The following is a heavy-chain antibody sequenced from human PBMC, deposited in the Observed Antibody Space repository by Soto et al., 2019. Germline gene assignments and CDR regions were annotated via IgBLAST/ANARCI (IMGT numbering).Heavy chain of an antibody. CDR1: GFTFNKYS. D-gene: IGHD2-15*01. V-gene: IGHV3-30-3*01. CDR3: ARDIGGISAP. Sequence: GGSLRLSCAASGFTFNKYSMHWVRQAPGKGLEWVAVISYDGSYEYYADSVKGRFTISRDNSKNTLSLQMSSLRAEDTGVYYCARDIGGISAPWGQGTLVTVSS. CDR2: ISYDGSYE. J-gene: IGHJ5*02.